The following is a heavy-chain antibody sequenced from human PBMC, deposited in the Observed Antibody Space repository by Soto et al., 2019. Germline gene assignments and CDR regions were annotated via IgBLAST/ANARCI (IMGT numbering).Heavy chain of an antibody. V-gene: IGHV1-24*01. D-gene: IGHD3-22*01. CDR3: ATTYYDSSGYYLFDY. CDR2: FDPEDGET. Sequence: ASVKVSCKVSGYTLTELSMHWVRQAPGKGLEWMGGFDPEDGETIYAQKFQGRVTMTEDTSTDTADMELSSLRSEDTAVYYCATTYYDSSGYYLFDYWGQGTLVTVSS. CDR1: GYTLTELS. J-gene: IGHJ4*02.